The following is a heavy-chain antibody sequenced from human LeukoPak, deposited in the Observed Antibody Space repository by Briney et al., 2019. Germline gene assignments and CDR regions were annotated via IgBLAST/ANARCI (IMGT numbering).Heavy chain of an antibody. Sequence: SETLSLTCGVSGASVSSHFWSWICQTPGMGLEWIGYISNRGTTGYNPSLRSRVTISVDAPKNEVSLNVRSVSAADTAVYYCAKDVSGTYFAFDVWGQGRTV. D-gene: IGHD1-26*01. CDR1: GASVSSHF. CDR3: AKDVSGTYFAFDV. J-gene: IGHJ3*01. V-gene: IGHV4-59*02. CDR2: ISNRGTT.